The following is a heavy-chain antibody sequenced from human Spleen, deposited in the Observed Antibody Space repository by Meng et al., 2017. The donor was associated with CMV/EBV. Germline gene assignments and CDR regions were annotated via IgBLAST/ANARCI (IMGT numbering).Heavy chain of an antibody. D-gene: IGHD1-26*01. J-gene: IGHJ3*02. CDR1: GGSISSYF. V-gene: IGHV4-59*01. CDR2: IYYTGST. Sequence: SETLSLTCTVSGGSISSYFWSWIRQPPGEGLEWIGYIYYTGSTDYNPSLKSRVTISMDTSKNQFSLKLNSVTTADTAMYYCAGPDHMGASPHDPFDIWGQGTMVTVSS. CDR3: AGPDHMGASPHDPFDI.